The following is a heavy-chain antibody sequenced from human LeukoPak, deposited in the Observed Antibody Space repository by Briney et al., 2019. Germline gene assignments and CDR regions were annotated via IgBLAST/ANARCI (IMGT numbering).Heavy chain of an antibody. V-gene: IGHV3-7*01. CDR1: GFTFSSYW. J-gene: IGHJ4*02. CDR2: IKQDGSEK. CDR3: ARESDDFWSGYYPMIDY. D-gene: IGHD3-3*01. Sequence: GGSLRLSCAASGFTFSSYWTSWVRQAPGEGLEWVANIKQDGSEKYYVDSVKGRFAIPRDNAKNSLYLQMNSLRAEDTAVYYCARESDDFWSGYYPMIDYWGQGTLVTVSS.